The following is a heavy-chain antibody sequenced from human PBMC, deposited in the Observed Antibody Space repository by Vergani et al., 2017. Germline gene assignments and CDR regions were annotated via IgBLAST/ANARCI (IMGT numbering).Heavy chain of an antibody. J-gene: IGHJ4*02. V-gene: IGHV3-23*01. CDR3: AKQYFVSGNYLFDY. CDR2: ISGSGVSA. Sequence: EVQLLESGGGLVQPGGSLRLTCAASEFTFSNYAMNWVRQAPVKGLEWVSGISGSGVSAYYTDSVKGRFTISRDNSKNMLFLQMNNLRTEDTAIYYCAKQYFVSGNYLFDYWGQGTLVTVSS. D-gene: IGHD3-10*01. CDR1: EFTFSNYA.